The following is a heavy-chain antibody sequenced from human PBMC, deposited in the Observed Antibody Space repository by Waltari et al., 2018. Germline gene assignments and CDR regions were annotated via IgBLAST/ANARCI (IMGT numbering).Heavy chain of an antibody. D-gene: IGHD1-26*01. CDR1: GFTFNSFG. CDR3: VPLGASRLTLPR. V-gene: IGHV3-48*01. J-gene: IGHJ4*02. CDR2: ISGGGSPI. Sequence: EVQLVESGGGLVQHGGSLRLPCDASGFTFNSFGMNGVRQAPGKGLEWIAHISGGGSPIYYADSVKGRFTISRDNVKNSLYLQMNSLRAEDTAVYYCVPLGASRLTLPRWGQGTLVTVSS.